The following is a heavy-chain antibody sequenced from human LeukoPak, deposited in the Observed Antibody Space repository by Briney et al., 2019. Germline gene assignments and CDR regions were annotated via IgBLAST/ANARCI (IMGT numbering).Heavy chain of an antibody. CDR2: IWYDGSNK. V-gene: IGHV3-33*06. Sequence: PGGSLRLSCAASGFTFSSYGMHWVRQAPGKGLEWVAVIWYDGSNKHYADSVKGRFTISRDNSKNTLYLHMNSLRAEDTAVYYCAKSNGYDSFGAFDIWGQGTMVTVSS. CDR3: AKSNGYDSFGAFDI. J-gene: IGHJ3*02. CDR1: GFTFSSYG. D-gene: IGHD5-12*01.